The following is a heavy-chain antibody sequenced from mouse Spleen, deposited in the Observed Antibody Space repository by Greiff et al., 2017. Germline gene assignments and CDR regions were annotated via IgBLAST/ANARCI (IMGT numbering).Heavy chain of an antibody. CDR1: GFTFSSYG. D-gene: IGHD4-1*01. J-gene: IGHJ1*01. CDR3: ATLGDWYFDV. CDR2: ISSGGSYT. V-gene: IGHV5-6*01. Sequence: EVKVVESGGDLVKPGGSLKLSCAASGFTFSSYGMSWVRQTPDKRLEWVATISSGGSYTYYPDSVKGRFTISRDNAKNTLFLQMTSLRSEDTAMYYCATLGDWYFDVWGAGTTVTVSS.